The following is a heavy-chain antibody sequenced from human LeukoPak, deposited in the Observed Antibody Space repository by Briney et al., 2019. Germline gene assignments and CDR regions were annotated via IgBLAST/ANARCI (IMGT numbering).Heavy chain of an antibody. D-gene: IGHD6-13*01. J-gene: IGHJ4*02. CDR2: IYYSGST. V-gene: IGHV4-61*05. Sequence: SETLSLTCTVSGGSISSSSYYWGWIRQPPGKGLEWIGYIYYSGSTNYNPSLKSRVTILVDTSNNQFSLKLSSVTAADTAVYYCARVNARQGAAGYDYWGQGTLVTVSS. CDR1: GGSISSSSYY. CDR3: ARVNARQGAAGYDY.